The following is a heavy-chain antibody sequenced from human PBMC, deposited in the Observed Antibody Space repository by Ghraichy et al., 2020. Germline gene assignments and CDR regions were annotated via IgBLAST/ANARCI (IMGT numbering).Heavy chain of an antibody. J-gene: IGHJ4*02. D-gene: IGHD2-2*01. CDR3: ATSCSTSCPWGPDY. CDR1: GFTFSSYR. Sequence: GRSLRLSCAASGFTFSSYRINWVRQAPGKGLEWVASISSSSSYIYYADSLKGRFTISRDNAKNSLYLQMNSLRVEDTAVYYCATSCSTSCPWGPDYWGQGILVTVSS. CDR2: ISSSSSYI. V-gene: IGHV3-21*01.